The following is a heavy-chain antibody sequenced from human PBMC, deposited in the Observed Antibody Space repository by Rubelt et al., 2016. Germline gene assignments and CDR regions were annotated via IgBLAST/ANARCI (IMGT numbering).Heavy chain of an antibody. CDR1: GYTSTGYY. Sequence: QVQLVQSGAEVKKPGASVKVSCKASGYTSTGYYMYWVRQAPGQGLEWMGRINPNSGGTNYSQKCQGRVTMTRDTSISTAYMELSRLRSDDTAVYYCARGVGTAFDPWGQGTLVTVSS. CDR3: ARGVGTAFDP. D-gene: IGHD1-1*01. J-gene: IGHJ5*02. V-gene: IGHV1-2*06. CDR2: INPNSGGT.